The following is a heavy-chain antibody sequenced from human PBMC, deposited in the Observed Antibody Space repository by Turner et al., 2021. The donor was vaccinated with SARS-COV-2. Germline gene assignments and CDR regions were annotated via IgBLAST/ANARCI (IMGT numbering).Heavy chain of an antibody. V-gene: IGHV1-2*02. CDR3: ARGASVTPDRYYYYYFGMDV. CDR1: GYTFTGYY. Sequence: QVQLVQSGAEVKKPGASVKVSCKDSGYTFTGYYMHWVRQAPGQGLEWMGWINPNSGGTNYAQKFQGRVTMTRDTSISTAYLELSRLRSDDTAVYYCARGASVTPDRYYYYYFGMDVWGQGTTVTVSS. CDR2: INPNSGGT. D-gene: IGHD4-17*01. J-gene: IGHJ6*02.